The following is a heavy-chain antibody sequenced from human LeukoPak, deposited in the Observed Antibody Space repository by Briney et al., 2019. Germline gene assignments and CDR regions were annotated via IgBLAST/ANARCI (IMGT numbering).Heavy chain of an antibody. CDR2: ISSSSSCI. CDR1: GFTFSSYS. CDR3: ARDLRSGWYEGNY. V-gene: IGHV3-21*01. Sequence: PGGSLRLSCAASGFTFSSYSMNWVRQAPGKGLEWVSSISSSSSCIYYADSVKGRFTISRDNAKNSLYLQMNSLRAEDTAVYYCARDLRSGWYEGNYWGQGTLVTVSS. J-gene: IGHJ4*02. D-gene: IGHD6-19*01.